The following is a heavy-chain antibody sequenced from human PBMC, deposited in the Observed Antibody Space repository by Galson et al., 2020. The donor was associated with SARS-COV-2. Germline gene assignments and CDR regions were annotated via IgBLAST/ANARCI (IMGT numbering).Heavy chain of an antibody. CDR2: IYYTGST. J-gene: IGHJ4*02. Sequence: SETLSLTCPISGGSISTYYWSWIRQPPGKGLEWIGYIYYTGSTNYNPSLESRVTISVDTSKNEVSLKLTSVTAADTAVYYGAGQTGWGSVSAAVYWGQGTLVTVSS. D-gene: IGHD3-16*01. CDR3: AGQTGWGSVSAAVY. V-gene: IGHV4-59*08. CDR1: GGSISTYY.